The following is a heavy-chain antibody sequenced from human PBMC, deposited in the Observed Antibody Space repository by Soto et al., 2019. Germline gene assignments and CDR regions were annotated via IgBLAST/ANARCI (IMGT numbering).Heavy chain of an antibody. CDR3: VKGEYYYDGSAYYPFDY. Sequence: TGRSLRLSCAASGFSMSNHAMNWVRQAPGKGLEWVSMIRNSGSDTYYADSVKGRFTISRDNSKNTAYLQMSSLRPEDTAVYYCVKGEYYYDGSAYYPFDYWGQGRMVTVSS. D-gene: IGHD3-22*01. CDR1: GFSMSNHA. CDR2: IRNSGSDT. J-gene: IGHJ4*02. V-gene: IGHV3-64D*06.